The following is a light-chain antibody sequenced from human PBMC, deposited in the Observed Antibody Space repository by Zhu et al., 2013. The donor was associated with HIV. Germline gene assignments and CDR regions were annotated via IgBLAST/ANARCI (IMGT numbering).Light chain of an antibody. J-gene: IGKJ4*01. CDR3: QQRSNWPPLT. CDR1: QGVAID. V-gene: IGKV3-11*01. Sequence: EIVLTQSPATLSLFPGDRATLSCRASQGVAIDSLAWYQQKPGQAPRLLIYGASTRATGVPARFSGSGSGTEFTLTISSLQSEDFAVYYCQQRSNWPPLTFGGGTKVEIK. CDR2: GAS.